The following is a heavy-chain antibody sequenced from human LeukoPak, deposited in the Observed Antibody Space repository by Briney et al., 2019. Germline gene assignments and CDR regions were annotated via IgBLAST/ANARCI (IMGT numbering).Heavy chain of an antibody. D-gene: IGHD5-18*01. CDR2: INPNSGGT. Sequence: GASVKVSCKASGYAFTVYYMHWVRQAPGQGLEWMGWINPNSGGTNYAQKFQGRVTMTRDTSISTAYMDLSRLRSDDTAVYYCARVASWGYSYGLLNFGFWGQGTLVTVSS. V-gene: IGHV1-2*02. J-gene: IGHJ4*02. CDR3: ARVASWGYSYGLLNFGF. CDR1: GYAFTVYY.